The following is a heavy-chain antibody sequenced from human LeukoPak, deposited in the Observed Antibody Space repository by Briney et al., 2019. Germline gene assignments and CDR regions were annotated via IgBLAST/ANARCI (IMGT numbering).Heavy chain of an antibody. CDR1: GDSVSSNSAA. Sequence: SQTLSLTCAISGDSVSSNSAAWNWIRQSPSRGLEWLGRTYYRSKWYNDYAVSVKSRITINPDTSKNQFSLQLNSVTPEDTAVYYCARDLNFRTGGQPPNWFDPWGQGTLVTVSS. CDR2: TYYRSKWYN. D-gene: IGHD3-16*01. J-gene: IGHJ5*02. V-gene: IGHV6-1*01. CDR3: ARDLNFRTGGQPPNWFDP.